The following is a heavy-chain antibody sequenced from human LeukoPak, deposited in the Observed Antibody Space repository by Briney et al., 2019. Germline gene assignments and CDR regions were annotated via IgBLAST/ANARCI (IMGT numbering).Heavy chain of an antibody. Sequence: GGSLRLSCAASGFTFSSYWMHWVRQAPGKGLVWVSRINSDGSSTSYADSVKGRFTISRDNAKNTLYLQMNSLRAEDTAVYYCARGIPGGYYYMDVWGKGTTVTVSS. CDR1: GFTFSSYW. CDR3: ARGIPGGYYYMDV. CDR2: INSDGSST. J-gene: IGHJ6*03. V-gene: IGHV3-74*01. D-gene: IGHD4-23*01.